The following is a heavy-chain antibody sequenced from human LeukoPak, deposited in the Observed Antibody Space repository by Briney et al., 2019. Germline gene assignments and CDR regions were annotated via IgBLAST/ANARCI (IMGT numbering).Heavy chain of an antibody. CDR1: GGSFSSGTFN. D-gene: IGHD5-24*01. V-gene: IGHV4-39*01. CDR2: IHFSGGT. Sequence: SETLSLTCTFSGGSFSSGTFNWAWIRQPPGKGLEWIGSIHFSGGTYYNPSLNRRVTISVDTSKNQFSLKETSVTAAESAMYSCASPDGRLARSPFDYWGQGTLVTVSS. J-gene: IGHJ4*02. CDR3: ASPDGRLARSPFDY.